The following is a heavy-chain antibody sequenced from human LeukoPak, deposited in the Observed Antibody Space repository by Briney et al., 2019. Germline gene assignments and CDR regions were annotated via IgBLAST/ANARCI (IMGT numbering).Heavy chain of an antibody. J-gene: IGHJ6*02. Sequence: PSETLSLTCAVYGGSFSGYYWSWIRQTPGKGLEWIGEINHSGSTYYNPSLKSRVSLSVDTSKNQFSLKLSSVTAADTAVFYCARGGSTWYRSSYYYGMDVWGQGTTVTVSS. V-gene: IGHV4-34*01. CDR2: INHSGST. CDR1: GGSFSGYY. CDR3: ARGGSTWYRSSYYYGMDV. D-gene: IGHD6-13*01.